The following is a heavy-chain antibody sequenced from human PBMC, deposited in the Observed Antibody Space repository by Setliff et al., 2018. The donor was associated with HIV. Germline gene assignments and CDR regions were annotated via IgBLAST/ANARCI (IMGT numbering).Heavy chain of an antibody. Sequence: ASVKVSCKASTYTFSSYVINWVRKAPGQGLEWMGWMNPNRGNTGYAQKFQGRVTMTGNTSIRTAYIELSSLRSEDTAVYYCARVQTMAVDGTQYYYMDVWGKGTTVTVSS. V-gene: IGHV1-8*02. D-gene: IGHD6-19*01. CDR1: TYTFSSYV. CDR2: MNPNRGNT. CDR3: ARVQTMAVDGTQYYYMDV. J-gene: IGHJ6*03.